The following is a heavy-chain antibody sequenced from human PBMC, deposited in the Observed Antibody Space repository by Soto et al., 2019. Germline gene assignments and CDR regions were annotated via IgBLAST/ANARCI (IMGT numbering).Heavy chain of an antibody. Sequence: EVQLVESGGVLVQPGGSLRLSCAASGFTFSDYSMNWVRRAPGKGLECISYISRSANYIYYADSVKGRFTISRDNAKNSLYLEMSSLRDEDTAVYYCARDRLYAFDTWGQGTMVTVSS. V-gene: IGHV3-48*02. J-gene: IGHJ3*02. CDR3: ARDRLYAFDT. CDR2: ISRSANYI. CDR1: GFTFSDYS.